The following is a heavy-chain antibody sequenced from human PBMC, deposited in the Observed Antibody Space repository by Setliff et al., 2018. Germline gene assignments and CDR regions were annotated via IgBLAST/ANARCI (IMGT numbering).Heavy chain of an antibody. D-gene: IGHD1-7*01. J-gene: IGHJ4*02. CDR1: GFTFGSYW. CDR2: INSGSGFLT. CDR3: AKAGGWNWPRYYFDY. Sequence: PGESLKISCAASGFTFGSYWMSWVRQAPGKGLEWVSGINSGSGFLTHYADSVKGRFTISRDNSKNTLYLEMTSLRADDTAIYYCAKAGGWNWPRYYFDYWGQGTLVTVSS. V-gene: IGHV3-23*01.